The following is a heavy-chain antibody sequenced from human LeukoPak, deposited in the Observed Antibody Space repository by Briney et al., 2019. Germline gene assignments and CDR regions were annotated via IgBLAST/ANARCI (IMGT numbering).Heavy chain of an antibody. J-gene: IGHJ4*02. CDR3: ARDRGELYDF. V-gene: IGHV4-34*01. Sequence: PSETLSLTCAVYGGSFSGYYWSWIRQPPGKGLEWIGEINHSGSTNYNPSLKSRVTISVDTSKNQFSLKLSSVTAADTAVYYCARDRGELYDFWGQGTLVTVSS. D-gene: IGHD3-16*01. CDR1: GGSFSGYY. CDR2: INHSGST.